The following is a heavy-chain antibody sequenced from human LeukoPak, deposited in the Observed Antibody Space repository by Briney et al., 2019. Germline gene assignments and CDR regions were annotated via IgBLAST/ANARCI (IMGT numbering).Heavy chain of an antibody. V-gene: IGHV1-2*02. J-gene: IGHJ4*02. CDR1: GGTFSSYA. Sequence: ASVKVSCKASGGTFSSYAISWVRQAPGQGLEWMGWISAYSGGTNYAQKFQGRVTMTRDTSISTAYMELSRLRSDDTAVYYCARNGDYVSGFHYWGQGTLVTVSS. CDR3: ARNGDYVSGFHY. D-gene: IGHD4-17*01. CDR2: ISAYSGGT.